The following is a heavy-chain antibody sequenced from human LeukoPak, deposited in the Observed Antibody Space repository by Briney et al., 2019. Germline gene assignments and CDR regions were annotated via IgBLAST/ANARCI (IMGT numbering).Heavy chain of an antibody. Sequence: GGSLRLSCAASGFTFSSYSMNWVRQALGKGLEWVSSISSSSSYIYYADSVKGRFTISRDNAKNSLYLQMNSLRAEDTAVYYCSGYSSGWTYYFDYWGQGTLVTVSS. CDR3: SGYSSGWTYYFDY. D-gene: IGHD6-19*01. V-gene: IGHV3-21*01. CDR1: GFTFSSYS. J-gene: IGHJ4*02. CDR2: ISSSSSYI.